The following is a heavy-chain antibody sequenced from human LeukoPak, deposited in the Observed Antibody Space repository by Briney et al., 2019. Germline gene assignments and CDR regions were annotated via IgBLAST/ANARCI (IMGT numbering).Heavy chain of an antibody. J-gene: IGHJ5*02. CDR1: GFTFSAFG. Sequence: HPGGSLTLSCAASGFTFSAFGMHWVRQVPGKGLEWLAFMRTGESDTYYKDSLKGRIIISRDNSRNTLYLQMNSLRGDATGIYYCAKDWSPNWSNWFDHWGQGTLVTVSS. D-gene: IGHD1-1*01. CDR3: AKDWSPNWSNWFDH. CDR2: MRTGESDT. V-gene: IGHV3-30*02.